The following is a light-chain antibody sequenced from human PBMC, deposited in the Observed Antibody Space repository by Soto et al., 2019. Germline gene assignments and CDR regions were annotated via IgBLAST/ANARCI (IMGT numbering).Light chain of an antibody. CDR2: AAS. Sequence: AIQLTQSPSSLSASVGDRVTITCRASQAIRTALGWYQQKPGKVPKLLIYAASTLQSGVPSRFSGSGSGTDFTLTISSLQPEEFATYYYLLDCRYFWAFGQGTKVDIK. CDR3: LLDCRYFWA. V-gene: IGKV1-6*01. J-gene: IGKJ1*01. CDR1: QAIRTA.